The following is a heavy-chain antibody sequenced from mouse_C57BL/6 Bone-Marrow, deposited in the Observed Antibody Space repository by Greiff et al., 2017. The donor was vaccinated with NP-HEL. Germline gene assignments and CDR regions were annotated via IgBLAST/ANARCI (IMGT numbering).Heavy chain of an antibody. V-gene: IGHV1-64*01. CDR1: GYTFTSYW. CDR2: IHPNSGST. D-gene: IGHD2-4*01. Sequence: QVQLQQSGAELVKPGASVKLSCKASGYTFTSYWMHWVKQRPGQGLEWIGMIHPNSGSTNYNEKFKSKATLTVDKSSSTAYMQLSSLTSEDSAVYYCARSDYDGYFDVWGTGTTVTVSS. J-gene: IGHJ1*03. CDR3: ARSDYDGYFDV.